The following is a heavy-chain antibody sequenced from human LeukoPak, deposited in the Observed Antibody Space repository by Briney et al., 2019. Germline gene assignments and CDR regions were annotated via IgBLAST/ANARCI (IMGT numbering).Heavy chain of an antibody. CDR2: IYTSGST. Sequence: SETLSLTCTVSGGSISSGSYYWSWIRQPAGKGLEWIGRIYTSGSTNYNPSLKSRVTISVDTSKNQFSLKLSSVTAADTAVYYCARDFYDFWSGYYFDYLGQGTLVTVSS. D-gene: IGHD3-3*01. J-gene: IGHJ4*02. CDR1: GGSISSGSYY. V-gene: IGHV4-61*02. CDR3: ARDFYDFWSGYYFDY.